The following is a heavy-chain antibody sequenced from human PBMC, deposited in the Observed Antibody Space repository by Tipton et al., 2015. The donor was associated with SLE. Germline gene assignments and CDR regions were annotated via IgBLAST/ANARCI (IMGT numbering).Heavy chain of an antibody. J-gene: IGHJ1*01. D-gene: IGHD4-17*01. CDR2: ISGSGGST. CDR3: AKPGYGDYEYFQH. V-gene: IGHV3-23*01. Sequence: SLRLSCAASGFTFSSYSMNWVRQAPGKGLEWVSAISGSGGSTYYADSVKGRFTISRDNSKNTLYLQMNSLRAEDTAVYYCAKPGYGDYEYFQHWGQGTLVTVSS. CDR1: GFTFSSYS.